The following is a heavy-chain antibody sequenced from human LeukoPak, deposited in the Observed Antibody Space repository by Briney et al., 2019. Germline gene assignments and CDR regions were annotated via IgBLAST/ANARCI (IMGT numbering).Heavy chain of an antibody. CDR3: ARLGIGYYGSGSENTDY. J-gene: IGHJ4*02. D-gene: IGHD3-10*01. Sequence: ASVKVSCKAFGYTFTSNYMHWVRQAPGQGLEWMGIINPSGGSTSYAQKFQGRVTMTRDTSTSTVYMELSSLRSEDTAVYYCARLGIGYYGSGSENTDYWGQGTLVTVSS. CDR1: GYTFTSNY. CDR2: INPSGGST. V-gene: IGHV1-46*01.